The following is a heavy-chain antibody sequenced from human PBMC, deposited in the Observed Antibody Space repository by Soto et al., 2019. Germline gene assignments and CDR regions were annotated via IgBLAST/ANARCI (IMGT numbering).Heavy chain of an antibody. Sequence: QVQLQESGPGLVKPSETLSLTCTVSGGSISSYYWSWIRQPPGKGLEWIGYIYYSGSTNYNPSLKSRVTISVDTSKNQFSLKLRSVTAADTAVYYCERRYGHAFDIWGQGTVVTVSS. CDR2: IYYSGST. J-gene: IGHJ3*02. CDR3: ERRYGHAFDI. D-gene: IGHD1-20*01. V-gene: IGHV4-59*08. CDR1: GGSISSYY.